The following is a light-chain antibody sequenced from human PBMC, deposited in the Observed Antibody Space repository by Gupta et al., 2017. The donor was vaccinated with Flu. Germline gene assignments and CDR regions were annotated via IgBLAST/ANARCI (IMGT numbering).Light chain of an antibody. CDR3: QAWDSNTAV. V-gene: IGLV3-1*01. CDR1: GLGEKY. Sequence: SYEMSQPPSVSVSPGQTATITCSGDGLGEKYVCWYQQKPSQSPVLIIYQDMKRPSGIPERFSGSNSGNTATLTISETQAMDEADYYCQAWDSNTAVLGGGTKLTVL. CDR2: QDM. J-gene: IGLJ2*01.